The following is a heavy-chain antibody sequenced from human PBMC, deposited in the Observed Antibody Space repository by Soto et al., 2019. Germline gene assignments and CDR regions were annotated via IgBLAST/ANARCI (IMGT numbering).Heavy chain of an antibody. CDR2: INHSGST. D-gene: IGHD5-18*01. V-gene: IGHV4-34*01. J-gene: IGHJ5*02. CDR1: GGSFSGYY. CDR3: ARVGPWGYSYGNNWFDP. Sequence: SETLSLTCAVYGGSFSGYYWSWIRQPPGKGLEWIGEINHSGSTNYNPSLKSRVTISVDTSKNQFSLKLSSVTAADTAVYYCARVGPWGYSYGNNWFDPWGQGTLVTVSS.